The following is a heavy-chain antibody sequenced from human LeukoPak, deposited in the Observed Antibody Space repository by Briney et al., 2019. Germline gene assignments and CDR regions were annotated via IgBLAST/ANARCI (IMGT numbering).Heavy chain of an antibody. CDR1: GFTSSSYA. Sequence: GGSLRLSCAASGFTSSSYALNWVRQAPGKGLEWVATVSGSGDRMYHADSVKGRFTISRNNSKNTIYLQMNSLRAEDTALYYCAKAAAAPGFDFWGQGTLVTVSS. J-gene: IGHJ4*02. CDR3: AKAAAAPGFDF. D-gene: IGHD6-13*01. V-gene: IGHV3-23*01. CDR2: VSGSGDRM.